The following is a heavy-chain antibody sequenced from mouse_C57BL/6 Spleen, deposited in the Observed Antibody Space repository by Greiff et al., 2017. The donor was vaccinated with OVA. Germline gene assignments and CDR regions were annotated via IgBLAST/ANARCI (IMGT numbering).Heavy chain of an antibody. V-gene: IGHV1-50*01. Sequence: VQLQQPGAELVKPGASVKLSCKASGYTFTSYWMQWVKQRPGQGLEWIGEIDPSDSYTNYNQKFKGKATLTVDTSSNTAYMQLSSLTSEDSAVYYCAKRGLLLCYAMDYWGQGTSVTVSS. CDR2: IDPSDSYT. CDR1: GYTFTSYW. D-gene: IGHD1-1*01. CDR3: AKRGLLLCYAMDY. J-gene: IGHJ4*01.